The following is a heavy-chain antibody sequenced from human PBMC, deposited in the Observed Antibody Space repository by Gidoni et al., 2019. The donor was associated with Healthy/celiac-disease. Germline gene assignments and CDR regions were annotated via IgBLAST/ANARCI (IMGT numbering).Heavy chain of an antibody. CDR1: GFTFSSYS. J-gene: IGHJ4*02. Sequence: EVQLVESGGGLVKPGGSLRLSGEASGFTFSSYSMNWVRQAPGKGLEWVSSISSSSIYIYYADSVKGRFTISRDNAKNSLYLQMNSLRAEDTAVYYCARERGRGIFDYWGQGTLVTVSS. CDR2: ISSSSIYI. D-gene: IGHD3-16*01. V-gene: IGHV3-21*01. CDR3: ARERGRGIFDY.